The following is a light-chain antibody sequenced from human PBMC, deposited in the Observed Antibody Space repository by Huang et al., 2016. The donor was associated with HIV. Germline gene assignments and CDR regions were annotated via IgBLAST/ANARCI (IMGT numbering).Light chain of an antibody. Sequence: EIVMTQSPVTLSVSPGESATLSCRASQIVSTNLAWYQHKPGRAPRLLIYGASTRATSVPARFSASGSGTEFTLTVGGLRSDDFAVYYCQHYDNWAPATFGQGTKLEFK. CDR1: QIVSTN. J-gene: IGKJ1*01. V-gene: IGKV3-15*01. CDR2: GAS. CDR3: QHYDNWAPAT.